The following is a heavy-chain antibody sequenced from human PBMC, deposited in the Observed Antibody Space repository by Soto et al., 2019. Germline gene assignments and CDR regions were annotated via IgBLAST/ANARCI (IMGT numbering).Heavy chain of an antibody. CDR1: GYTFTGYY. CDR3: ARSGVEVPAAPLSNWFDP. V-gene: IGHV1-2*02. J-gene: IGHJ5*02. D-gene: IGHD2-2*01. CDR2: IKPNSGGT. Sequence: QVQLVQSGAEVKKPGASVKVSCKASGYTFTGYYMHWVRQAPGQGLEWMGWIKPNSGGTNYAQKFQGRVTMTRDTSINKAYMELSRLRSDDTAEYYCARSGVEVPAAPLSNWFDPWGQGTLVTVSS.